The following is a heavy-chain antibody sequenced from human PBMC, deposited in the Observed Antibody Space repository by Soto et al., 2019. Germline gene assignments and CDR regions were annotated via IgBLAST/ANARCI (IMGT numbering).Heavy chain of an antibody. V-gene: IGHV1-69*13. J-gene: IGHJ4*02. Sequence: ASVKVSCKASGGTFSSYAISWVRQAPGQGLEWMGGIIPIFGTANYAQKFQGRVTITADESTSTAYMELSSLRSEDTAVYYCARGPFTMVRGVIITFYYFDYWGQGTLVTVSS. CDR3: ARGPFTMVRGVIITFYYFDY. D-gene: IGHD3-10*01. CDR1: GGTFSSYA. CDR2: IIPIFGTA.